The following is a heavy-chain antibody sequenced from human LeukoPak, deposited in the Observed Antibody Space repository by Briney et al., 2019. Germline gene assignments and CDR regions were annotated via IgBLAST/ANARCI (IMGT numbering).Heavy chain of an antibody. Sequence: SETLSLTCTVSGGSISSYYWSWIRQPPGKGLEWIGYIYYSGSTNYNPSLKSRATISVDTSKNQFSLKLTSVTAADTAVYYCARDSSSWYPDSWGQGTLVTVSS. J-gene: IGHJ4*02. V-gene: IGHV4-59*01. CDR1: GGSISSYY. CDR2: IYYSGST. CDR3: ARDSSSWYPDS. D-gene: IGHD6-13*01.